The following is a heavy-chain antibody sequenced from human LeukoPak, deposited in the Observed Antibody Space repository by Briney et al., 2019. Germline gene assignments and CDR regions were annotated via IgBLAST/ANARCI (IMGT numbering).Heavy chain of an antibody. CDR2: ISANGGSR. V-gene: IGHV3-23*01. D-gene: IGHD1-26*01. CDR3: AKGHRSSRGYDLDW. CDR1: GFAFSSYA. J-gene: IGHJ4*02. Sequence: GGSLRLSCAVSGFAFSSYAMSWVRQAPGKGLEWVSGISANGGSRYYADSVKGRFTISRDNSWNTLYLEMNSLRAEDTAVYFCAKGHRSSRGYDLDWWGQGTLVTVSS.